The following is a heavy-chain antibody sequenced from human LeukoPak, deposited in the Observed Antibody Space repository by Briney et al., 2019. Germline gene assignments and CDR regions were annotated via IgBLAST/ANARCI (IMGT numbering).Heavy chain of an antibody. CDR3: ARGVAAGGDHAFDI. J-gene: IGHJ3*02. D-gene: IGHD6-13*01. CDR1: GASFSGYY. CDR2: INHSGST. V-gene: IGHV4-34*01. Sequence: PSETLSLTCAVYGASFSGYYWSWIRQPPGKGLEWIGEINHSGSTNYNPSLKSRVTISVDRSKNQFSLKLSSVTAADTAVYYCARGVAAGGDHAFDIWGQGTMVTVSS.